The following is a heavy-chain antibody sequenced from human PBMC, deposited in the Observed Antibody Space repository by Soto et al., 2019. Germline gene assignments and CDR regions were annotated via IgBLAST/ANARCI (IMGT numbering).Heavy chain of an antibody. CDR3: VKEGYYYDSSGYYYGWYDP. CDR2: IVRNGGST. CDR1: GFAVSSHY. Sequence: GGSLRLSCAASGFAVSSHYFYWVRQAPGKGLEYVSAIVRNGGSTYYADSVKGRFTISRDNSKNTLYLQMSSLRAEDTAVYYCVKEGYYYDSSGYYYGWYDPWGQGTLVTVSS. V-gene: IGHV3-64D*06. J-gene: IGHJ5*02. D-gene: IGHD3-22*01.